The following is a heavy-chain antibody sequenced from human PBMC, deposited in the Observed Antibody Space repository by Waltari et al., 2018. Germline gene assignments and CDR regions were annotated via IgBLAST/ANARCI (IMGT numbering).Heavy chain of an antibody. CDR2: ISSSGSTI. Sequence: EVQLVESGGGLVQPGGSLRLSCAASGFTFSSYEMNWVRQAPGKGLEWVSYISSSGSTIYYADSVKGRFIISRDNAKNSLYLQMNSLRAEDTAVYYCARAMDHAFDIWGQGTMVTVSS. D-gene: IGHD3-10*01. J-gene: IGHJ3*02. CDR1: GFTFSSYE. CDR3: ARAMDHAFDI. V-gene: IGHV3-48*03.